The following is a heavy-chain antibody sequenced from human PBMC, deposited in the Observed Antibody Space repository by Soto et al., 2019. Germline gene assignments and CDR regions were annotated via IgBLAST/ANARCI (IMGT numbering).Heavy chain of an antibody. CDR3: ASEDNYADNGLDH. V-gene: IGHV3-33*01. Sequence: QVQLVESGGGVVRPGRSLRLSCAATGFSFSTHGMHWVRQAPGKGLEWVAVIVNDGSEQDYSDSVKGRFTISRDNSKNTLYLQMNNLRAEDTAVYYCASEDNYADNGLDHWGQEIVVTVSS. J-gene: IGHJ4*02. D-gene: IGHD4-17*01. CDR2: IVNDGSEQ. CDR1: GFSFSTHG.